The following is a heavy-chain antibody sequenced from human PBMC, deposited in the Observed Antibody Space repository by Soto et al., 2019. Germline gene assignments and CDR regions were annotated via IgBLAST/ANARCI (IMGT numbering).Heavy chain of an antibody. Sequence: SDTLSLTCTVSGGSINSYYWSWIRQPPGKGLEWIGYIYYSGSTDYDPSLKSRVTISVDTSKNQFSLKLSSVTAADTAVYYCARRWRTYSDFWGQGTLVTVSS. CDR2: IYYSGST. CDR3: ARRWRTYSDF. D-gene: IGHD2-21*01. V-gene: IGHV4-59*01. CDR1: GGSINSYY. J-gene: IGHJ4*02.